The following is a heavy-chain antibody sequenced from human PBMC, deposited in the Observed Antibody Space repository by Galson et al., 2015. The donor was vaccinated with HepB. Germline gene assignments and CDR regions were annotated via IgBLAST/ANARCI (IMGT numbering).Heavy chain of an antibody. CDR1: GGSISSSSYY. CDR3: ARHLETTTEIDY. D-gene: IGHD5-24*01. Sequence: SETLSLTCTVSGGSISSSSYYWGWIRQPPGKGLEWIGSIYYSGSTYYNPSLKSRVTISVDTSKNQFSLKLSSVTAADTAVYYCARHLETTTEIDYWGQGTQVTVSS. J-gene: IGHJ4*02. CDR2: IYYSGST. V-gene: IGHV4-39*01.